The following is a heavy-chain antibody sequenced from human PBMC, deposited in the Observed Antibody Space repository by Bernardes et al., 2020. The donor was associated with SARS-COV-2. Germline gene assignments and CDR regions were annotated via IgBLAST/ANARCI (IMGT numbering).Heavy chain of an antibody. Sequence: SETLSLTCAVYGGSFSGYYWSWIRQSPGQGLEWIGEINHKGSANYNPSLESRLTISLDTSKNHFSLRLSSVTAADTAVYYCARGRLGPTVWDYFYDMDVWGQGTSVTVS. CDR1: GGSFSGYY. J-gene: IGHJ6*02. CDR3: ARGRLGPTVWDYFYDMDV. CDR2: INHKGSA. D-gene: IGHD4-17*01. V-gene: IGHV4-34*01.